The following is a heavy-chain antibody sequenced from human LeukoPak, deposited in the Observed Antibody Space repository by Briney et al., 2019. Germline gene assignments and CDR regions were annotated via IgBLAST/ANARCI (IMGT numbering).Heavy chain of an antibody. CDR2: INHSGST. J-gene: IGHJ4*02. D-gene: IGHD2-15*01. Sequence: SETLSLTCAVYGGSFSDYYWSWIRQPPGKGLEWIGEINHSGSTNYNPSLKSRVTMSVDTSKSQFSLKLSSVTAADTAVYFYAGRGYCSGDTCPPGYWGQGTLVTVSS. CDR1: GGSFSDYY. CDR3: AGRGYCSGDTCPPGY. V-gene: IGHV4-34*01.